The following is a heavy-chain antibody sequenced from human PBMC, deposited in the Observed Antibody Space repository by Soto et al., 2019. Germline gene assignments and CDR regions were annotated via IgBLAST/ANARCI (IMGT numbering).Heavy chain of an antibody. V-gene: IGHV4-31*03. D-gene: IGHD2-15*01. Sequence: TLSLTCTVSGGSISSGGYYWSWIRQHPGKGLEWIGYIYYSGSTYYNPSLKSRVTISVDTSKNQFSLKLSSVTAADTAVYYCARVGYDCSGGSCYWGPHFDYWGQGTLVTVSS. CDR3: ARVGYDCSGGSCYWGPHFDY. CDR1: GGSISSGGYY. J-gene: IGHJ4*02. CDR2: IYYSGST.